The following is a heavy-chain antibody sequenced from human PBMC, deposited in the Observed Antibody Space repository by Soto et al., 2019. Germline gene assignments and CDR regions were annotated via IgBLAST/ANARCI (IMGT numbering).Heavy chain of an antibody. Sequence: EVQLLESGGGLVQPGGSLRLSCAASGFTFSSYAMSWVRQAPGKGLEWVSAISGSGGSTYYADSVKGRFTISRDNSNNTLYLQMNSLSAEDTAVYYGAKESPPLYCSGGSCYPGTWGQGTLVTVSS. CDR3: AKESPPLYCSGGSCYPGT. V-gene: IGHV3-23*01. D-gene: IGHD2-15*01. CDR2: ISGSGGST. J-gene: IGHJ5*02. CDR1: GFTFSSYA.